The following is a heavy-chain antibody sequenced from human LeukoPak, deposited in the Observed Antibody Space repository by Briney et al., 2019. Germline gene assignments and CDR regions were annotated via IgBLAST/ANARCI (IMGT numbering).Heavy chain of an antibody. CDR3: AKDKGNYYYMDV. CDR2: ISWNSASI. J-gene: IGHJ6*03. V-gene: IGHV3-9*01. Sequence: GGSLRLSCAASGFTFDDYAMHWVRHVPGKGLEWVSVISWNSASIGYADSVKGRFTISRDNAKNSLYLQMNSLRTEDTAFYYCAKDKGNYYYMDVWGKGTTVTISS. CDR1: GFTFDDYA.